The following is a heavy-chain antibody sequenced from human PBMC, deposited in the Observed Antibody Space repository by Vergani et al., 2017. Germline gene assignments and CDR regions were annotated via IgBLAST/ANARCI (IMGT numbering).Heavy chain of an antibody. J-gene: IGHJ6*02. D-gene: IGHD2-2*01. CDR2: ISAYNGNT. CDR1: GYTFTSYG. V-gene: IGHV1-18*01. CDR3: ARWQDIVVVPAASYYYGMDV. Sequence: QVQLVQSGAEVKKPGASVKVSCKASGYTFTSYGISWVRQAPGQGLEWMGWISAYNGNTNYAQKLQGRVTMTTDTSTSTAYMELRSLRSDDTAVYYCARWQDIVVVPAASYYYGMDVWGQGTTVTVSS.